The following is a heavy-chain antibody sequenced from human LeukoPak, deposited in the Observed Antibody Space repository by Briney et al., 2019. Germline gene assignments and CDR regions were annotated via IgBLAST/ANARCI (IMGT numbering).Heavy chain of an antibody. CDR1: GFTFSSYS. CDR2: ISWNSGSI. J-gene: IGHJ3*02. Sequence: GGSLRLSCAASGFTFSSYSMNWVRQAPGKGLEWVSGISWNSGSIGYADSVKGRFTISRDNAKNSLYLQMNSLRAEDTALYYCAKDRDFDSSGFDAFDIWGQGTMVTVFS. V-gene: IGHV3-9*01. D-gene: IGHD3-22*01. CDR3: AKDRDFDSSGFDAFDI.